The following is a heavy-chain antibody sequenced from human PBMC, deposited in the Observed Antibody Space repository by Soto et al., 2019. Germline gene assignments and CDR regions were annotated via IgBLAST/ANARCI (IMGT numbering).Heavy chain of an antibody. CDR1: GYTFTAHY. CDR2: INPNSGDT. Sequence: GASVKVSCKASGYTFTAHYMNWVRQAPGQGLEWMGWINPNSGDTKYVEKFQGRVTMTRDTSISTAYMELSSLRSDDTAVYYCASVNSGSYHHGLFDYWGQEPWSPSPQ. D-gene: IGHD1-26*01. CDR3: ASVNSGSYHHGLFDY. V-gene: IGHV1-2*02. J-gene: IGHJ4*01.